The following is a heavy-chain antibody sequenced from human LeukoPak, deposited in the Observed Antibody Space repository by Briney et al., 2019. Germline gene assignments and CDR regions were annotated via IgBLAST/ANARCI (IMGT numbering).Heavy chain of an antibody. CDR2: IKQDGSEK. V-gene: IGHV3-7*01. D-gene: IGHD3-3*01. CDR1: GFTFSSYW. Sequence: GGSLRLSCAASGFTFSSYWMSWVRQAPGKGLEWVANIKQDGSEKYYVDSVKGRFTISRDNAENSLYLQMNSLRAEDTAVYYCARGSITILGSFDYWGQGTLVTVSS. J-gene: IGHJ4*02. CDR3: ARGSITILGSFDY.